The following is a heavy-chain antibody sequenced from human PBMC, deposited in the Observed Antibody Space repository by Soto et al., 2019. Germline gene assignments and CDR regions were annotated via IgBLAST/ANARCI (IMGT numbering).Heavy chain of an antibody. CDR1: GYTFTSYA. J-gene: IGHJ5*02. Sequence: QVQLVQSGAEVKKPGASVKVSCKASGYTFTSYAMHWVRQAPGQRLEWMGWINAGNGNTKYSQKFQGRDTITRDTSASTAYMELSSLRSEDTAVYYCARDAYYGSGSYCVVGWFDPWGQGTLVTVSS. V-gene: IGHV1-3*01. D-gene: IGHD3-10*01. CDR3: ARDAYYGSGSYCVVGWFDP. CDR2: INAGNGNT.